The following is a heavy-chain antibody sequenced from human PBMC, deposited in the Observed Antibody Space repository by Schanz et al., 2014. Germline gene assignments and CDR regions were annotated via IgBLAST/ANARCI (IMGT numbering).Heavy chain of an antibody. CDR3: ARDRVSFVRGPLGVD. D-gene: IGHD3-10*01. J-gene: IGHJ4*02. CDR1: GYSFTDYA. CDR2: ISGYNGDT. Sequence: QFQLVQSGVEVKRPGASVRVSCKASGYSFTDYAIHWVRQAPGQGLEWMGWISGYNGDTNYAPKFQDRVTMTTDTSTGITSLELRNLKSDDTAVYYCARDRVSFVRGPLGVDWGQGTQVIVSS. V-gene: IGHV1-18*01.